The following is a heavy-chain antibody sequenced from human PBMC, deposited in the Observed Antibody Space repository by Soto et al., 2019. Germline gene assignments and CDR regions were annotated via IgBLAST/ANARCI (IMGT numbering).Heavy chain of an antibody. D-gene: IGHD1-1*01. Sequence: QVQLVQSGAEVKKPASSMKVSCKASGGAFSGYTFNWVRHAPGQGLEWMGRLIPAVGQANNAQKFQGRLTITADVSESTVYMDLTSLTSEDTAVYFCAGGAVHTPTWMGAWGQGTLVTVSS. CDR2: LIPAVGQA. CDR1: GGAFSGYT. CDR3: AGGAVHTPTWMGA. V-gene: IGHV1-69*08. J-gene: IGHJ5*02.